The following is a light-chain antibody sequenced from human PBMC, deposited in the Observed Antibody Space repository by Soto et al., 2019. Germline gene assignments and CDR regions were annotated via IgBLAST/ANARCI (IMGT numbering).Light chain of an antibody. CDR1: QSINKD. Sequence: DIQMTQSPSSLSASVGDRVTITCRASQSINKDVNWYQQKPWKAPELLIYTASSLQGGVPSRFSGSASGTDFTLTISSLQPGDFATYFCQQSYSTPWTFCQGTRVDI. CDR3: QQSYSTPWT. CDR2: TAS. J-gene: IGKJ1*01. V-gene: IGKV1-39*01.